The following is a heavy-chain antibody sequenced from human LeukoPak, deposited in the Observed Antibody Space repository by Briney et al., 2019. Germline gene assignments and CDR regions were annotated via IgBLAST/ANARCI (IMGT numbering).Heavy chain of an antibody. D-gene: IGHD6-13*01. V-gene: IGHV1-8*01. CDR1: GYTFTSYD. CDR2: MNPNSGNT. CDR3: ARGSHIAAAGTGDWFDP. J-gene: IGHJ5*02. Sequence: ASVKVFCKASGYTFTSYDINWVRQATGQGLEWMGWMNPNSGNTGYAQKFQGRVTMTRNTSISTAYMELSSLRSEDTAVYYCARGSHIAAAGTGDWFDPWGQGTLVTVSS.